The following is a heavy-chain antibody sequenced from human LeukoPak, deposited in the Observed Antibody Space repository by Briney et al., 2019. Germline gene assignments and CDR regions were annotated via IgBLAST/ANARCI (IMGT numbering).Heavy chain of an antibody. CDR3: VKDGDYFDY. CDR2: ISGSGGNT. Sequence: RSGGSLRLSCAASGFTFSNYAMSWVRQAPGKGLEWVSAISGSGGNTYYADSVKGRFTISRDNSKNTLFLQMNSLRVEDTAVYYCVKDGDYFDYWGQGTPVTVSS. CDR1: GFTFSNYA. V-gene: IGHV3-23*01. D-gene: IGHD4-17*01. J-gene: IGHJ4*02.